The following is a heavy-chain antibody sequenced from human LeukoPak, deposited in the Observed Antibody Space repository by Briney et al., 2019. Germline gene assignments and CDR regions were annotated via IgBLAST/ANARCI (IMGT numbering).Heavy chain of an antibody. V-gene: IGHV3-23*01. CDR1: GFTFSTYA. D-gene: IGHD6-13*01. J-gene: IGHJ4*02. Sequence: PGGSLRLSCAASGFTFSTYAMSWVRQAPGKGLEWVSVISGNGGSSYYTGSVKGRFTISRDNSKNTLFLQMNSLRAEDTAIYYCAKGHGPHGIAGAANFDYWGQGTLVTVSS. CDR2: ISGNGGSS. CDR3: AKGHGPHGIAGAANFDY.